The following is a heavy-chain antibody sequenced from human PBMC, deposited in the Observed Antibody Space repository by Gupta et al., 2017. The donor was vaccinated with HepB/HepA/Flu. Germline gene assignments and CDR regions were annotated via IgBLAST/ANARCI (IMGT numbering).Heavy chain of an antibody. D-gene: IGHD5-24*01. J-gene: IGHJ5*02. Sequence: EVRLVESGGGLVQPGGSLRLSCAASGFTFTNHWMHWFRQAPGTGLEWVANINQDGSKIYYVGSVKGRFTISRDNAKNSLFLQMNSLRAEDTAVYYCARDMNYPSFTWFDPWGQGTLVTVSS. CDR2: INQDGSKI. CDR1: GFTFTNHW. V-gene: IGHV3-7*01. CDR3: ARDMNYPSFTWFDP.